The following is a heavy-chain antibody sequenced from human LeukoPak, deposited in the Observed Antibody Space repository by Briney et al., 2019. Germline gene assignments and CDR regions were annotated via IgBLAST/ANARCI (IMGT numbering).Heavy chain of an antibody. CDR2: IRSKAYGGTA. CDR1: GFTFGDYV. Sequence: GGSLRLSCTASGFTFGDYVMSWVRQAPGKGLECVGFIRSKAYGGTAEYAASVKGRFTISRDDSKSIAYLQMNSLKTEDTAVYYCTRSVAAAGNRHFDYWGQGTLVTVSS. J-gene: IGHJ4*02. V-gene: IGHV3-49*04. CDR3: TRSVAAAGNRHFDY. D-gene: IGHD6-13*01.